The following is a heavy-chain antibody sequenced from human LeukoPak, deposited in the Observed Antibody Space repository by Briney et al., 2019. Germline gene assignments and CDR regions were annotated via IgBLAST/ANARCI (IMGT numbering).Heavy chain of an antibody. J-gene: IGHJ6*03. V-gene: IGHV3-48*03. Sequence: GGSLRLSCAASGFTFSSYEMNWVRQAPGKGLGWVSYISSSGSTIYYADSVKGRFTISRDNAKNSLYLQMNSLRAEDTAVYYCARGDYYYMDVWGKGTTVTVSS. CDR2: ISSSGSTI. CDR3: ARGDYYYMDV. CDR1: GFTFSSYE.